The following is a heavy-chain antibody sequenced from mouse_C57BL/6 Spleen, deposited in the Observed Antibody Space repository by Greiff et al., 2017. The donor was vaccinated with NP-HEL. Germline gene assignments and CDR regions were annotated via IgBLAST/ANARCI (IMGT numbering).Heavy chain of an antibody. J-gene: IGHJ2*01. CDR3: ARRGLPSTVPPYFDC. CDR1: GYTFTSYW. CDR2: IYPGSGST. V-gene: IGHV1-55*01. D-gene: IGHD3-3*01. Sequence: QVQLQQPGAELVKPGASVKMSCKASGYTFTSYWITWVKQRPGQGLEWIGDIYPGSGSTNYNEKFKSKATLTVDTSSSTAYMQLSSLTSEDSAVYYCARRGLPSTVPPYFDCWGQGTTLTVSS.